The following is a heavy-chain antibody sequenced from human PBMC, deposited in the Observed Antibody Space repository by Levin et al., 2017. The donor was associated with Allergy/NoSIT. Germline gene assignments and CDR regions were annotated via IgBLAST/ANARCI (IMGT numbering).Heavy chain of an antibody. V-gene: IGHV4-34*01. D-gene: IGHD6-19*01. J-gene: IGHJ4*02. Sequence: SETLSLTCAVYGGSFSGYYWSWIRQPPGKGLEWIGEINHSGSTNYNPSLKSRVTISVDTSKNQFSLKLSSVTAADTAVYYCAREGAVAGPGYWGQGTLVTVSS. CDR2: INHSGST. CDR3: AREGAVAGPGY. CDR1: GGSFSGYY.